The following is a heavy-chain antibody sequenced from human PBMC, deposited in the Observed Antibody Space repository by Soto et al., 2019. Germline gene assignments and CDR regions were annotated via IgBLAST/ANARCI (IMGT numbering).Heavy chain of an antibody. J-gene: IGHJ4*02. V-gene: IGHV3-15*01. CDR1: GFTFSDYY. Sequence: GGSLRLSCVASGFTFSDYYMSWVRQAPGKGLEWVGRIKSKPNGGTTDYPAPVKGRFVISRDDSKNTVYLQINSLENEDTAKYYCSTGGYYFDYWGRGIQVTVSS. CDR3: STGGYYFDY. D-gene: IGHD5-12*01. CDR2: IKSKPNGGTT.